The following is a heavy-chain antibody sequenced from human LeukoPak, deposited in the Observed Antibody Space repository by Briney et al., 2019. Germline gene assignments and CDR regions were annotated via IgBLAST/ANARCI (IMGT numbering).Heavy chain of an antibody. CDR2: MNPNSGIT. J-gene: IGHJ4*02. Sequence: ASVKVSCKASGYTFISYDINWVRLATGQGLEWMGWMNPNSGITGYAQKFQGRVTMTRDTSISTAYMELSSLESEDTAVYYCARGLYYYDSNGRTPYDYWGQGTLVTVSS. V-gene: IGHV1-8*01. CDR3: ARGLYYYDSNGRTPYDY. CDR1: GYTFISYD. D-gene: IGHD3-22*01.